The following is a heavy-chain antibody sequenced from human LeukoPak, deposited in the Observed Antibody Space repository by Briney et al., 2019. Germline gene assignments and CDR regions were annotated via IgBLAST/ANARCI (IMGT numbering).Heavy chain of an antibody. V-gene: IGHV3-23*01. D-gene: IGHD3-22*01. Sequence: PGGSLRLSCAASGFTFSNAWMSWVRQAPGKGLEWVSGIRGSGGSTDYADSVKGRFTISRDNFKNTLYLQMNSLRAEDTAVYYCAKDPHYDSSGYSFDPWGQGTLVTVSS. J-gene: IGHJ5*02. CDR2: IRGSGGST. CDR1: GFTFSNAW. CDR3: AKDPHYDSSGYSFDP.